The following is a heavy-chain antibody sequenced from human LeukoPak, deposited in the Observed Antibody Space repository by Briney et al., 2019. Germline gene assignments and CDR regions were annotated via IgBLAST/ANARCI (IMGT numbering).Heavy chain of an antibody. Sequence: GGSLRLSCAASGFTFSSYSMNWVRQAPGKGLEWVSSISSSSSYIYYADSVKGRFTISRDNAKNSLYLQMNSLRAEDTAVCYCARGGRSEGRYMDVCGKGTTGTVSS. J-gene: IGHJ6*03. CDR1: GFTFSSYS. D-gene: IGHD2-15*01. CDR3: ARGGRSEGRYMDV. V-gene: IGHV3-21*01. CDR2: ISSSSSYI.